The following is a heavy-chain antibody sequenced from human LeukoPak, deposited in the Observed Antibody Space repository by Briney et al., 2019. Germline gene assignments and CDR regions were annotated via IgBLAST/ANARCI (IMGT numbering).Heavy chain of an antibody. CDR2: IIPIFGTA. CDR1: GGTLSTYT. CDR3: ARAHEYKRDYYYMDV. D-gene: IGHD6-6*01. Sequence: GSSVKVSCKASGGTLSTYTISWVRQAPGQGLEWMGGIIPIFGTANYAQKFQGRVTITTDESTSTAYMELSSLRSEDTAVYYCARAHEYKRDYYYMDVWGKGTTVTVSS. J-gene: IGHJ6*03. V-gene: IGHV1-69*05.